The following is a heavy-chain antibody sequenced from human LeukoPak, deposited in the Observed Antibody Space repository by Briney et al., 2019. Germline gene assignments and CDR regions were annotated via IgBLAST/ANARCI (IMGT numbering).Heavy chain of an antibody. J-gene: IGHJ4*02. Sequence: RLQTLSLTCAISGDSVSSNSVAWNWIRQSPSRGLEWLGRTYYRAKWNNEYAESVRSRITINPATSKNQFSLQLDSVTPEDTAVYYCARERYYFDYWGQGTLVTVSS. CDR2: TYYRAKWNN. CDR3: ARERYYFDY. V-gene: IGHV6-1*01. CDR1: GDSVSSNSVA.